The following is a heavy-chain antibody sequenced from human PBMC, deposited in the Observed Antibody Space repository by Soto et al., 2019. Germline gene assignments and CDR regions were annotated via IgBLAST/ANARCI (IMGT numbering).Heavy chain of an antibody. CDR3: ARAIAARRGRPHYYYMDV. J-gene: IGHJ6*03. V-gene: IGHV3-66*01. D-gene: IGHD6-6*01. CDR2: IYSGGST. CDR1: GFTVSSNY. Sequence: GGSLRLSCAASGFTVSSNYMSWVRQAPGKGLEWVSVIYSGGSTYYADSVKGRFTISRDNSKNTLYLQMNSLRAEDTAVYYCARAIAARRGRPHYYYMDVWGKGTTVTVSS.